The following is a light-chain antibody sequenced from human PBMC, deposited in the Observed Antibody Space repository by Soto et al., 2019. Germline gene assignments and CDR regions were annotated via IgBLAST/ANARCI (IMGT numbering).Light chain of an antibody. V-gene: IGLV2-23*02. Sequence: QSVLTQPASVSGSPGQSITISCTGTSSDVGSYNLVSWYQQHPGKAPKLMIYEVSKRPSGVSNRFSGSKSGNTASLTISGLQAEDEADYYCCSYAGSSTFAYVLGTRTKVTVL. CDR1: SSDVGSYNL. J-gene: IGLJ1*01. CDR3: CSYAGSSTFAYV. CDR2: EVS.